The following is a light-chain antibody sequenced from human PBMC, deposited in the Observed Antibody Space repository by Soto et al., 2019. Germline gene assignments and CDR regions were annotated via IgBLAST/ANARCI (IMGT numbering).Light chain of an antibody. J-gene: IGKJ4*01. V-gene: IGKV1-27*01. CDR3: QEYNSAPLT. CDR1: QGIAPY. CDR2: ATS. Sequence: GDRVTITCRASQGIAPYLAWFQQKPGKVPKLLIYATSTLQSGVPSRFSGSGSGTDFTLTITSLQPEDVATYYCQEYNSAPLTFGGGTKVEIK.